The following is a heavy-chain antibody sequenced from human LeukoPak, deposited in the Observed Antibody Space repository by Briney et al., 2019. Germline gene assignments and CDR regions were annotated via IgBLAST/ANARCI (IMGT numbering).Heavy chain of an antibody. D-gene: IGHD6-19*01. Sequence: WGSLRLSCAASGFTFSSYWMHWVRQAPGKGLVGVSRINTDGSCTTYADCVKGRFTISRDNDKNTLYLQMKSLRAEDTAVYYCARSSSGWYGWFDRWGQGTLVTVSS. CDR3: ARSSSGWYGWFDR. V-gene: IGHV3-74*01. J-gene: IGHJ5*02. CDR1: GFTFSSYW. CDR2: INTDGSCT.